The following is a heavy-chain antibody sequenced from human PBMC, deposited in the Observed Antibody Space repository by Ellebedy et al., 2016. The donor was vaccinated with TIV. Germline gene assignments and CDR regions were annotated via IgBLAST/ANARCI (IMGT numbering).Heavy chain of an antibody. J-gene: IGHJ6*02. CDR2: ISAYNGNT. CDR3: GRELGMGRGAMDV. D-gene: IGHD7-27*01. V-gene: IGHV1-18*04. Sequence: AASVKVSCKASGYTFTSYGISWVRQAPGQGLEWMGWISAYNGNTNYAQKFQGRASMTTDASTNTLHLELISLNFDDTAVYYCGRELGMGRGAMDVWGQGTTVTVSS. CDR1: GYTFTSYG.